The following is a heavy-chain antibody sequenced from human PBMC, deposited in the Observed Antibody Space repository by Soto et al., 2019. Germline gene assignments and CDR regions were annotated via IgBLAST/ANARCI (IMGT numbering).Heavy chain of an antibody. V-gene: IGHV3-30*18. CDR2: TSDDGSQK. D-gene: IGHD6-19*01. Sequence: GGSLRLSCAASGFTFRTYVMHWVRQSPGKGLEWVAFTSDDGSQKYYGDSVKGRFTTSRDNSKNTLSLRMISLRTEDTSVYYCAKEAPGGWHFFDTWGQGTLVTVSS. J-gene: IGHJ4*02. CDR1: GFTFRTYV. CDR3: AKEAPGGWHFFDT.